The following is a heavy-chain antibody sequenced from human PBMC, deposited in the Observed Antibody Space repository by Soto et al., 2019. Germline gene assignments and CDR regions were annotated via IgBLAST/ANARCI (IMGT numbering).Heavy chain of an antibody. D-gene: IGHD6-13*01. CDR2: IYHSGST. CDR1: GGSISSGGYS. J-gene: IGHJ4*02. V-gene: IGHV4-30-2*01. CDR3: ARGIAAAGTGFDY. Sequence: SETLSLTCAVSGGSISSGGYSWSWIRQPPGKGLEWIGYIYHSGSTHYNPSLKSRVTISVDRSKNQFSLKLSSVTAADTAVYYCARGIAAAGTGFDYWGQGTLVTVPS.